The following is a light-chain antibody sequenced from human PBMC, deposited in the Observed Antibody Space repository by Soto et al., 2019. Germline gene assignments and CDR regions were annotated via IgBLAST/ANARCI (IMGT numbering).Light chain of an antibody. CDR3: ASRDDNLSGHWM. CDR1: SSNIGRNT. CDR2: HNN. Sequence: QSVLTQPPSASGTPGQRVTISCSGSSSNIGRNTVNWYQQLPGTAPKLLIYHNNQRPSGVPDRFSGSKSGTSASLAISGLRSEDEADYYCASRDDNLSGHWMFGGGTKLTVL. V-gene: IGLV1-44*01. J-gene: IGLJ3*02.